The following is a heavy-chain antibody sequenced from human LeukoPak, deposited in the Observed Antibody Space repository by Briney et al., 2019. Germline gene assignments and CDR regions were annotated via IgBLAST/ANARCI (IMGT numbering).Heavy chain of an antibody. Sequence: PSETLSLTCSVSDDSITMYYWTWIRQPPGKGLEWIGYVDHTGSTNFNPSLNGRVSISRDTTNNLFSLRLSSVTAADTAVYYCASGEDSSFFDYWGQGTLVTVSS. CDR3: ASGEDSSFFDY. CDR1: DDSITMYY. V-gene: IGHV4-59*12. J-gene: IGHJ4*02. CDR2: VDHTGST.